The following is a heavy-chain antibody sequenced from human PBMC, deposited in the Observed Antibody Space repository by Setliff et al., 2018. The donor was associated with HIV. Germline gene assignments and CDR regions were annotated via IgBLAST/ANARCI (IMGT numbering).Heavy chain of an antibody. CDR3: ARVATGPESFDI. CDR1: GGSFSGYY. J-gene: IGHJ3*02. D-gene: IGHD3-9*01. V-gene: IGHV4-34*12. Sequence: PSETLSLTCAVYGGSFSGYYWSWIRQPPGKGLEWIGEIIHSGSTNYNPSLKSRVTISVDTSKNQFSLKLSSVTAADTAVYYCARVATGPESFDIWGQGTMVTVSS. CDR2: IIHSGST.